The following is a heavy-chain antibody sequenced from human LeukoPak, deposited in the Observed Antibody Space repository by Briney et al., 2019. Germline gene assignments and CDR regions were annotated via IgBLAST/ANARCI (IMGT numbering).Heavy chain of an antibody. CDR3: ARVGSIAAAGTPDY. CDR2: ISSSSTI. J-gene: IGHJ4*02. Sequence: GGSLRLSCAASGFTFSSYSMNWVRQAPGKGLEWVSYISSSSTIYYADSVKGRFTISRDNAKNSLYLQMNSLRAEDTAVYYCARVGSIAAAGTPDYWGQGTLVTVSS. D-gene: IGHD6-13*01. V-gene: IGHV3-48*01. CDR1: GFTFSSYS.